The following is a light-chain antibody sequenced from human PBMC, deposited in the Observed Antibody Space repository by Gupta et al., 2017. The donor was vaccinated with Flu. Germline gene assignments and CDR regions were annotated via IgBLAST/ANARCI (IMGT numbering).Light chain of an antibody. J-gene: IGLJ3*02. V-gene: IGLV1-44*01. Sequence: QSVLPQPPSASGTPGQRFPISCSGSRSNIGSNFVSWYQQVPGTAPKLLIQRDNQRPSGVPDRFSGSKSGTSASLAISGLQSEDEAEYYCATWDDSLNGHWVFGGGTKLTVL. CDR3: ATWDDSLNGHWV. CDR1: RSNIGSNF. CDR2: RDN.